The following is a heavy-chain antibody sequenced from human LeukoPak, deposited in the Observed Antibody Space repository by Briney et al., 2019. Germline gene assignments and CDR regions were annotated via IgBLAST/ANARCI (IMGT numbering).Heavy chain of an antibody. V-gene: IGHV1-8*03. CDR1: GYTFTSYD. CDR2: MNPNSGTT. CDR3: VREGLDF. Sequence: ASVKVSCKASGYTFTSYDINWVRQATGQGLEWMGYMNPNSGTTVYAQKFQGRVTITTDTSITTAYMELTNLRSEDTAVYYCVREGLDFWGQGNLVTVSS. J-gene: IGHJ4*02.